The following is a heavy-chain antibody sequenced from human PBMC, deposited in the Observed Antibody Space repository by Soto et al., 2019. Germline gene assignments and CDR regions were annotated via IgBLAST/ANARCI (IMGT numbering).Heavy chain of an antibody. J-gene: IGHJ4*02. Sequence: ASGKVSCKASGDTFTSYDIYWVRQATGQGLEWMGWMNPNTGNSAYAQKFQGRVTVTSDTSINTVHMELSSLRSEDTAVYYCARRAETNGWNGFGADKYYFDFWGQGTLVTVSS. D-gene: IGHD1-1*01. CDR3: ARRAETNGWNGFGADKYYFDF. CDR1: GDTFTSYD. CDR2: MNPNTGNS. V-gene: IGHV1-8*01.